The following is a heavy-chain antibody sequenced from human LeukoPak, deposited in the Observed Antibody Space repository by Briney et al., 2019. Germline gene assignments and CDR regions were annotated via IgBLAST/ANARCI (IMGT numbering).Heavy chain of an antibody. CDR2: ISSLSGTI. V-gene: IGHV3-48*01. D-gene: IGHD3-16*01. Sequence: GGSLRLSCAASGFTFSSYSMNWVRQAPGKGLEWVSYISSLSGTIYYADSVKGRFIISRDNAKSSLLLQMNSLRAEDTSVYYCVRDQGGAVSYWGQGTLVTVSS. CDR3: VRDQGGAVSY. J-gene: IGHJ4*02. CDR1: GFTFSSYS.